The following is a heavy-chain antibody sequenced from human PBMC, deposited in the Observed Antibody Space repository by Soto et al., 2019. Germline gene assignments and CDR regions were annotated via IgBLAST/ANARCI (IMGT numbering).Heavy chain of an antibody. D-gene: IGHD1-26*01. J-gene: IGHJ4*02. V-gene: IGHV3-23*01. CDR3: AKDARRTGLLGQWVG. Sequence: EEQLLESGGGLIQPGGSLRLSCAASGFAFYNYAMAWVRQAPGKGLEWVSGISDSGISIYYTDSVKGRFTISRDNSKNTQLLQMDSLRGEDTALYYCAKDARRTGLLGQWVGWGQGTLVTVSS. CDR1: GFAFYNYA. CDR2: ISDSGISI.